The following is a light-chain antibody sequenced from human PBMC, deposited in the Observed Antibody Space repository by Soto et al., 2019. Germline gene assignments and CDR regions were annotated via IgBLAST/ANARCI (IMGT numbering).Light chain of an antibody. V-gene: IGKV2-28*01. J-gene: IGKJ5*01. CDR1: HGPFHSNGYKY. CDR2: LXA. Sequence: VVTTESPLSLPVPREPPSFICXRSSHGPFHSNGYKYSDWSLQXRGXPPKXXXSLXANLSSGVPDRLSGSGSGTDFTLKISRVDAEYFGVYYCMQALQTPSTFGQGTRLEI. CDR3: MQALQTPST.